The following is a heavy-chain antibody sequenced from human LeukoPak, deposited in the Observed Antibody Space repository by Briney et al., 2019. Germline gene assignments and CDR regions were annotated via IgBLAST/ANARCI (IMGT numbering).Heavy chain of an antibody. CDR3: ARPKSYCSGGNCYPEYFQH. J-gene: IGHJ1*01. D-gene: IGHD2-15*01. V-gene: IGHV5-51*01. Sequence: GESLKISCKASGYSFPTYWIGWVRQMPGKGLEWMGIIYPGDSDTRYSPSFQGQATISADRSISTAYLQWSSLKASDTAIYCCARPKSYCSGGNCYPEYFQHWGQGTLVTVSS. CDR2: IYPGDSDT. CDR1: GYSFPTYW.